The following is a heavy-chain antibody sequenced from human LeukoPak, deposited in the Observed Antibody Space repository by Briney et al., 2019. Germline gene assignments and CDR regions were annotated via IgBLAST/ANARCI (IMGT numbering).Heavy chain of an antibody. CDR1: GFTFSSYG. CDR2: IRYDGSNK. D-gene: IGHD3-3*01. CDR3: ARADGGYDFWSGYQVYYYYMDV. J-gene: IGHJ6*03. Sequence: GGSLRLSCAASGFTFSSYGMHWVRQAPGKGLEWVAFIRYDGSNKYYADSVKGRFTISRDNSKNTLYLQMNSLRAEDTAVYYCARADGGYDFWSGYQVYYYYMDVWGKGTTVTVSS. V-gene: IGHV3-30*02.